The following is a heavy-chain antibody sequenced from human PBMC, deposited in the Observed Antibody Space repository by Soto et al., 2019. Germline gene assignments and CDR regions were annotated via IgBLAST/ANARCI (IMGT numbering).Heavy chain of an antibody. J-gene: IGHJ4*02. CDR3: ARRGGTRVYYRGYLDY. Sequence: QVQLQESGPGLVKPSETLSLTCNVSGGSISSHYWSWIRQPPGKGLEWIGYIFYTGTTIYNPSLESRVSIAVDTSRNQFSLKLSSVSAADTAVYYCARRGGTRVYYRGYLDYWGPGTLVTVSS. V-gene: IGHV4-59*11. D-gene: IGHD3-10*01. CDR2: IFYTGTT. CDR1: GGSISSHY.